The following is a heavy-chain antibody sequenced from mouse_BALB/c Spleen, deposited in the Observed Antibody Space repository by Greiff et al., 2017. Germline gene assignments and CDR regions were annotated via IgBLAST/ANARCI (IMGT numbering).Heavy chain of an antibody. J-gene: IGHJ1*01. CDR2: ISSGGST. D-gene: IGHD2-4*01. CDR3: ARGRGYDYDWYFDV. V-gene: IGHV5-6-5*01. CDR1: GFTFSSYA. Sequence: EVKLVESGGGLVKPGGSLKLSCAASGFTFSSYAMSWVRQTPEKRLEWVASISSGGSTYYPDSVKGRFTISRDNARNILYLQMSSLRSEDTAMYYCARGRGYDYDWYFDVWGAGTTVTVSS.